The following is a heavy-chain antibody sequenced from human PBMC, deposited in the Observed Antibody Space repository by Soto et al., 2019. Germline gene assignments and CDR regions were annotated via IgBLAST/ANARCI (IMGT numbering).Heavy chain of an antibody. J-gene: IGHJ4*02. CDR1: GGSISSSSYY. D-gene: IGHD3-3*01. V-gene: IGHV4-39*01. CDR2: IYYSGST. CDR3: ASPTERITIFGVVIHDYFDY. Sequence: SETLSLTCTVSGGSISSSSYYWGWTRQPPGKGLEWIGSIYYSGSTYYNPSLKSRVTISVDTSKNQFSLKLSSVTAADTAVYYCASPTERITIFGVVIHDYFDYWGQGTLVTVSS.